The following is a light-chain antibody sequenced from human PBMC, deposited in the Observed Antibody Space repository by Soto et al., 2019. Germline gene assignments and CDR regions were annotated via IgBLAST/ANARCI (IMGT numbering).Light chain of an antibody. J-gene: IGLJ1*01. V-gene: IGLV2-14*03. CDR2: DVT. CDR3: SSYTGSSANPYD. CDR1: SSDVGANNY. Sequence: QSALTQPASVSGSPGQSITVSCTGTSSDVGANNYVSWYQQHPGKAPKLMIYDVTTRPSGVSNRFSGSKSGNTASLTISGLQAEDEADYYCSSYTGSSANPYDFGTGTKLTVL.